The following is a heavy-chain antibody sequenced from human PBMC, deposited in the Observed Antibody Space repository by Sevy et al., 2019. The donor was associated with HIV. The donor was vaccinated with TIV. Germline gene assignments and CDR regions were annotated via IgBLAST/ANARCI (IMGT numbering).Heavy chain of an antibody. CDR3: VRSLGNSAV. CDR2: MKEAGSDK. D-gene: IGHD1-7*01. V-gene: IGHV3-7*01. J-gene: IGHJ4*02. Sequence: GGSLRLSCTASGFTFGVYWMSWVRQAPGKGLEWVATMKEAGSDKDYVDSVRGRFTISRDNAKNMVYLQMNSLSGEDTAVYYCVRSLGNSAVWGQGTLVTVSS. CDR1: GFTFGVYW.